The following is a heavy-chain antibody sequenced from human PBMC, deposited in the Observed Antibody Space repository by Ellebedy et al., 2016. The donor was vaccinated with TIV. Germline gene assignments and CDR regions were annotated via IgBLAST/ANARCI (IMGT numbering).Heavy chain of an antibody. D-gene: IGHD1-26*01. V-gene: IGHV3-23*01. CDR3: ARDSGSYPFDY. CDR2: ISEGGGST. J-gene: IGHJ4*02. Sequence: GGSLRLSXAASGFTFSSYALNWVRQTPGKGLQWVSGISEGGGSTHFADSVKGRFTISRDNAKNTLYLQMDSLRAEDTAVYYCARDSGSYPFDYWGQGTLVTVSS. CDR1: GFTFSSYA.